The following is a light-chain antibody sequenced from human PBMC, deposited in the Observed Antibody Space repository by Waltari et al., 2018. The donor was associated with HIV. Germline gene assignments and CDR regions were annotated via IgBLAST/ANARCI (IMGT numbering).Light chain of an antibody. Sequence: DVVMTQSPLSLPVTLGQPASISCRSSQSLVYSDGNTYLSWFQQRPGQSPRRLIYKVSNRDSGVPDRFSGSVSRTDFTLKISRVEADDVGIYYCMQGTDWPPMFGQGTKVEIK. CDR1: QSLVYSDGNTY. V-gene: IGKV2-30*01. CDR2: KVS. CDR3: MQGTDWPPM. J-gene: IGKJ1*01.